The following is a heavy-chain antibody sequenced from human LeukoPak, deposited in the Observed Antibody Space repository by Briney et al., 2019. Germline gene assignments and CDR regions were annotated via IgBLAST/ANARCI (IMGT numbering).Heavy chain of an antibody. V-gene: IGHV1-8*01. CDR3: ARGVAAGYDY. Sequence: GASVKVSCKASGYTFTSYHINWVRQATGQGLEWMGWMSPNSGDTGFAQKFQGRVTMTRNTSITTAYMELSSLGSDDTAIYYCARGVAAGYDYWGQGTLVTVSS. D-gene: IGHD6-13*01. CDR2: MSPNSGDT. CDR1: GYTFTSYH. J-gene: IGHJ4*02.